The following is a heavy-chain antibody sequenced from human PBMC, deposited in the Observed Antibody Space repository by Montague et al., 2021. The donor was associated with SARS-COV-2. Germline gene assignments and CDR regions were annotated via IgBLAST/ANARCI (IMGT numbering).Heavy chain of an antibody. CDR2: IYYSGST. Sequence: TLSLTCTVPVGSISSSSFYWGWIRQPPGKGLEWIGSIYYSGSTYYNPSLKSRVTISVDTSKNQFSLKLSSVTAADTAVYYCARLGRQQLVRLFGMDVWGQGNRVPVS. CDR1: VGSISSSSFY. D-gene: IGHD6-13*01. V-gene: IGHV4-39*07. CDR3: ARLGRQQLVRLFGMDV. J-gene: IGHJ6*02.